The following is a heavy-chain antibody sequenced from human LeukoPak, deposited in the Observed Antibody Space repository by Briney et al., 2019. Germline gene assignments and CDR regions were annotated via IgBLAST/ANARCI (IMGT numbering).Heavy chain of an antibody. Sequence: GGSLRLSCAASGFTFSSYSMNWVRQAPGKGLEWVSYISSSSSTIYYADFVKGRFTISRDNAKNSLYLQMNSLRAEDTAVYYCARALVLGAFDIWGQGTMVTVSS. CDR3: ARALVLGAFDI. D-gene: IGHD2-8*02. V-gene: IGHV3-48*04. CDR1: GFTFSSYS. J-gene: IGHJ3*02. CDR2: ISSSSSTI.